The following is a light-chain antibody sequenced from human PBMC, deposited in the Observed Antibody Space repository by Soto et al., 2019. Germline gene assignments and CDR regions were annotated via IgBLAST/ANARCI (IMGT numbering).Light chain of an antibody. V-gene: IGKV3-20*01. CDR1: QSVSSNY. Sequence: EIVLTQSPATLSLSPGERATLSCRASQSVSSNYLAWYQQKPSQAPRLLIYGASTRAAGIPDRFSGSGSGTDFTLTITRLEPEDSAVYFCQQYTGPPTTFGQGTRLEIK. CDR2: GAS. CDR3: QQYTGPPTT. J-gene: IGKJ5*01.